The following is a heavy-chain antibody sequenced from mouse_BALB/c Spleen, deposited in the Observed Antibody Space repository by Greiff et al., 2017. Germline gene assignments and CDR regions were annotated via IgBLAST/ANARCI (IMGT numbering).Heavy chain of an antibody. CDR3: ARGSLAWYFDV. V-gene: IGHV1-69*01. CDR2: IDTSDSYT. Sequence: QVQLQQPGAELVMPGASVKMSCKASGYTFTDYWMHWVKQRPGQGLEWIGAIDTSDSYTSYNQKFKGKATLTVDESSSTAYMQLSSLTSEDSAVYYCARGSLAWYFDVWGAGTTVTVSS. CDR1: GYTFTDYW. J-gene: IGHJ1*01.